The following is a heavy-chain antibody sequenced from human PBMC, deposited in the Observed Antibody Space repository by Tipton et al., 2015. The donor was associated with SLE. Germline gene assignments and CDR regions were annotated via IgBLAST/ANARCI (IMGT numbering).Heavy chain of an antibody. D-gene: IGHD1-26*01. V-gene: IGHV4-59*01. Sequence: TLSLTCTVSGGSISSYYWSWIRQPPGKGLEWIGYIDYRDITNYNPSLKSRFTMSIDTSKNQFSLKLSSVTAADTAVYYCAKDSGTYYFDFWGQGVLVNVSS. CDR1: GGSISSYY. CDR3: AKDSGTYYFDF. J-gene: IGHJ4*02. CDR2: IDYRDIT.